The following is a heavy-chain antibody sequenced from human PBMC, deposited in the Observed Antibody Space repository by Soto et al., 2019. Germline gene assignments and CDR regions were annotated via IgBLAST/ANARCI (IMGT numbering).Heavy chain of an antibody. J-gene: IGHJ6*02. CDR1: GYTFTGYY. V-gene: IGHV1-2*04. CDR3: ARDHYGDARDGRPKRNYYYYYGMDV. CDR2: INPNSGGT. D-gene: IGHD4-17*01. Sequence: ASVKVSCKASGYTFTGYYMHWVRQAPGQGLEWMGWINPNSGGTNYAQKFQGWVTMTRDTSISTAYMELSRLRSDDTAVYYCARDHYGDARDGRPKRNYYYYYGMDVWGQGTTVTVSS.